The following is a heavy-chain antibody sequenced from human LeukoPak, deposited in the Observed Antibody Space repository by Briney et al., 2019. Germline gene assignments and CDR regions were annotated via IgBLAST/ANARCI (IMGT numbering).Heavy chain of an antibody. CDR2: INPNSGGT. D-gene: IGHD6-13*01. CDR3: ASIAAAGTLFDY. CDR1: GYTFTGYY. Sequence: ASVKVSCKASGYTFTGYYMHWERQAPGQGLEWMGWINPNSGGTNYAQKFQGRVTMTRDTSISTAYMELSRLRSDDTAVYYCASIAAAGTLFDYWGQGTLVTVSS. V-gene: IGHV1-2*02. J-gene: IGHJ4*02.